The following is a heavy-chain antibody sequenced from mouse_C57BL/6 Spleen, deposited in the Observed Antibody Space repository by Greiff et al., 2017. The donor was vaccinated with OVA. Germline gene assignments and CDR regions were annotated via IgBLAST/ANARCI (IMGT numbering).Heavy chain of an antibody. J-gene: IGHJ3*01. CDR1: GYAFTNYL. CDR3: ARDYYGSIAY. CDR2: INPGSGGT. V-gene: IGHV1-54*01. Sequence: QVQLQQSGAELVRPGTSVKVSCKASGYAFTNYLIEWVKQRPGQGLEWIGVINPGSGGTNYNEKFKGKATLTADKSSSTAYMQLSSLTSEDSAVYFCARDYYGSIAYWGQGTLVTVSA. D-gene: IGHD1-1*01.